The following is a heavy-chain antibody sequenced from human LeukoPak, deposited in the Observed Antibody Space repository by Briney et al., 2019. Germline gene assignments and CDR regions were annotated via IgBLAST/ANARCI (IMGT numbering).Heavy chain of an antibody. V-gene: IGHV4-59*01. D-gene: IGHD2-15*01. CDR3: ARVVVVAATCYGMDV. CDR2: IYYSGST. J-gene: IGHJ6*02. CDR1: GGSISSYY. Sequence: SETLSLTCTVSGGSISSYYWSWIRQPPGKGLEWIGYIYYSGSTNYNPSLKSRVTISVDTSKNQFSLKLSSVTAAGTAVYYCARVVVVAATCYGMDVWGQGTTVTVSS.